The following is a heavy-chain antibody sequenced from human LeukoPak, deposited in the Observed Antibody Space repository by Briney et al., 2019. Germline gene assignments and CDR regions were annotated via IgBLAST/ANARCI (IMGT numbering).Heavy chain of an antibody. V-gene: IGHV3-23*01. Sequence: PGGSLRLSCAASGATFSSHAKSWVRQAPGKGLELGSGMSGSGGSTYYADSVKGRFTISRDNSKNTLYLQMNSLRAEDTTVYYCAKVLGRWINDYWGQGTLVTVSS. CDR1: GATFSSHA. D-gene: IGHD5-12*01. CDR3: AKVLGRWINDY. J-gene: IGHJ4*02. CDR2: MSGSGGST.